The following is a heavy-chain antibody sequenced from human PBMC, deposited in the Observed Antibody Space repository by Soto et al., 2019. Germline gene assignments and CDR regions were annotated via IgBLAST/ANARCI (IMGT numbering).Heavy chain of an antibody. Sequence: QVLLVQSGAEVKKPGASVKVSCKASGYTFTSYGISWVRQAPGQGLEWMGWITPLKGDTQHSQKGQGRVIMNTDTTTITAYFEMRRLTSDDTAVYYCAKDPGARPEHFQDWGQGTLVTVSS. CDR2: ITPLKGDT. CDR3: AKDPGARPEHFQD. CDR1: GYTFTSYG. D-gene: IGHD4-17*01. J-gene: IGHJ1*01. V-gene: IGHV1-18*01.